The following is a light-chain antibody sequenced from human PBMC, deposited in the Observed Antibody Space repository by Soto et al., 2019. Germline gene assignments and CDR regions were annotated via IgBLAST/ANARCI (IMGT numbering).Light chain of an antibody. CDR1: QTISSW. CDR3: QKYNSAPRA. V-gene: IGKV1-27*01. J-gene: IGKJ4*01. Sequence: DIQMTQSPSTLSGSVGDRVTITCRASQTISSWLAWYQQKPGKAPKLLIYKASTLQSGVPSRFSGSGSGTDFTLTISSLQAEDVATYYCQKYNSAPRAFGGGTKVEIK. CDR2: KAS.